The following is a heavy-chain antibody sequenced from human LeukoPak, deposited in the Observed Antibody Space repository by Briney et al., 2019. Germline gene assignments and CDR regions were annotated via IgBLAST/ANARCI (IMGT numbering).Heavy chain of an antibody. CDR1: GGSISSSSYY. Sequence: SETLSLTCTVSGGSISSSSYYWGWIRQPPGKGLEWIGSIYYSGSTYYNPSLKSRVTISVDTSKNQFSLKLSSVTAEDTAVYYCASSGGGPHWYFDYWGQGTLVTVSS. J-gene: IGHJ4*02. D-gene: IGHD3-16*01. CDR3: ASSGGGPHWYFDY. V-gene: IGHV4-39*01. CDR2: IYYSGST.